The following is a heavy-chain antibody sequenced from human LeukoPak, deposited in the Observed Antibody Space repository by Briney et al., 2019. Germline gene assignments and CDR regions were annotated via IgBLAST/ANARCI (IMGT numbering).Heavy chain of an antibody. CDR1: GGAITNYY. Sequence: SETLSLTCGVSGGAITNYYWSWIRQPAGKGLDWIGLIYTSGSTNYNPSLKCRVTISVDTSKHQFSLKLNCVTAADTAVYYFARAQKQQLPSNWFDPWGQGTRVTVSS. V-gene: IGHV4-4*07. CDR3: ARAQKQQLPSNWFDP. CDR2: IYTSGST. D-gene: IGHD6-13*01. J-gene: IGHJ5*02.